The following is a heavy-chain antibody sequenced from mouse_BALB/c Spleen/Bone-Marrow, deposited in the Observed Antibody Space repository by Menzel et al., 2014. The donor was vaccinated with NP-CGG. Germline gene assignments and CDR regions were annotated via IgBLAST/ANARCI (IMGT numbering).Heavy chain of an antibody. CDR3: ARHTYSSNLFV. CDR1: GFDFSRYW. CDR2: INPDRSTI. J-gene: IGHJ1*01. V-gene: IGHV4-1*02. Sequence: EVIRVESGGGLVQPGGSRKLYSAAPGFDFSRYWMSWGRQVPGKGLEWLGEINPDRSTINYTPSLKDKFIISRDNATNTLYLQISKVTSEHPALYFCARHTYSSNLFVSGAATTVTLSS. D-gene: IGHD1-1*01.